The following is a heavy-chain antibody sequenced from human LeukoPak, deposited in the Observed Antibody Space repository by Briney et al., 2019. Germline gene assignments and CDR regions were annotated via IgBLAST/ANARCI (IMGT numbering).Heavy chain of an antibody. Sequence: ASVKVSCKASGYTFTSYGISWVRQAPGQGLEWMGWISAYNGNTNYAQKLQGRVTMTTDTSTSTAYMELRSLRSDDTAVYYCARDLAAAANTDFDYWGQGTLVTVSS. V-gene: IGHV1-18*01. D-gene: IGHD2-15*01. CDR3: ARDLAAAANTDFDY. J-gene: IGHJ4*02. CDR2: ISAYNGNT. CDR1: GYTFTSYG.